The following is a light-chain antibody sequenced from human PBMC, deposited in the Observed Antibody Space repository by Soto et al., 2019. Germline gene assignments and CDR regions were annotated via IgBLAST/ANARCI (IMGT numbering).Light chain of an antibody. CDR2: GAS. J-gene: IGKJ2*01. CDR3: QETNYHT. V-gene: IGKV3-15*01. CDR1: QSVSSN. Sequence: EIVMTQSPATLSVSPGERATLSCRASQSVSSNLAWYQQKPGQAPRLLIYGASTRATGIPARFSGSGSGTEFTLTISSLQPDDLATYYCQETNYHTFGQGTKLEIK.